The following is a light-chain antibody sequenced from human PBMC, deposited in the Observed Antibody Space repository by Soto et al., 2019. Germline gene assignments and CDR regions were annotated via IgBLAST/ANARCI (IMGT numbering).Light chain of an antibody. CDR1: SSNIGSNY. J-gene: IGLJ1*01. Sequence: QSVLTQPPSASGTPGQRVTISCSGSSSNIGSNYIYWYQQFPGMAPKLLIYRNDQRPSGVPDRFSGSKSGTSGSLAISGLRSEDEADYYCTTWDDSLSGGVFGTGTKVTVL. V-gene: IGLV1-47*01. CDR2: RND. CDR3: TTWDDSLSGGV.